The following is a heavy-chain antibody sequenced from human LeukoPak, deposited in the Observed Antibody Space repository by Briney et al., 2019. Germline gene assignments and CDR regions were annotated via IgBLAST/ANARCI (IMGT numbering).Heavy chain of an antibody. CDR2: INHSGRT. J-gene: IGHJ4*03. D-gene: IGHD2-21*02. V-gene: IGHV4-34*01. CDR1: GGSFSGYY. Sequence: SETLSLTCAVYGGSFSGYYWSWIRQPPGKGREWIGEINHSGRTNYNPSLKSRVTISVDTSRNQLSLKLRSATAADTAVYYCARYYCGGDCYSGFFDFWGQGTLVAVSS. CDR3: ARYYCGGDCYSGFFDF.